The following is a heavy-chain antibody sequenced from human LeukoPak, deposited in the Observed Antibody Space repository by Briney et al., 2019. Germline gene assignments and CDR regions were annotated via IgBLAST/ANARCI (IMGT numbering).Heavy chain of an antibody. D-gene: IGHD5-18*01. CDR3: ARARRGYSYEDYYYYMDV. CDR1: GGTFSSYA. CDR2: IIPIFGTA. V-gene: IGHV1-69*05. Sequence: SVKVSCKASGGTFSSYAISWVRQAPGQGLEWMGGIIPIFGTANYAQKFQGRVTITTDESTSTAYVELSSLRSEDTAVYYCARARRGYSYEDYYYYMDVWGKGTTVTVSS. J-gene: IGHJ6*03.